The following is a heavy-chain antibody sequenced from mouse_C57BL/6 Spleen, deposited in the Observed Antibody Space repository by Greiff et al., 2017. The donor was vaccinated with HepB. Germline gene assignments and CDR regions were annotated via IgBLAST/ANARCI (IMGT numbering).Heavy chain of an antibody. V-gene: IGHV1-15*01. CDR1: GYTFTDYE. Sequence: QVHVKQSGAELVRPGASVTLSCKASGYTFTDYEMHWVKQTPVHGLEWIGAIDPETGGTAYNQKFKGKAILTADKSSSTAYMELRSLTSEDSAVYYCTRGAPGYWGQGTTLTVSS. D-gene: IGHD3-1*01. J-gene: IGHJ2*01. CDR3: TRGAPGY. CDR2: IDPETGGT.